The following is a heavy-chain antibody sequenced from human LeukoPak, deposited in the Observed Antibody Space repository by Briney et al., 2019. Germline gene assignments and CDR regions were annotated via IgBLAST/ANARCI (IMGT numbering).Heavy chain of an antibody. D-gene: IGHD5/OR15-5a*01. Sequence: PSKTLSLTCTVSGDSISSGGYYWSWIRQPAGRGLEYIGHIYNSGPTNYSHSLTRRVHISADTSKNQFYLKVTSVSAADTAVYYCARGVSSHFWYFDLWGRGTLVTVSS. J-gene: IGHJ2*01. CDR2: IYNSGPT. CDR3: ARGVSSHFWYFDL. CDR1: GDSISSGGYY. V-gene: IGHV4-61*09.